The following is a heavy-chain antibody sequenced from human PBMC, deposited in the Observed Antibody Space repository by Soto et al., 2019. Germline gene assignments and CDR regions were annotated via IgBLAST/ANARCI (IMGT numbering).Heavy chain of an antibody. J-gene: IGHJ4*02. CDR1: GGSISNYY. Sequence: QVHLQESGPGLVKPSETLSLTCTVTGGSISNYYWSFIRQPPGKGLEWIGYIFYTGTTNYNPSLKSRVTMSVDTSTKQFSLKLSSVTAADTAVYYCARKGATYDYWGQGTLVTVSS. CDR2: IFYTGTT. V-gene: IGHV4-59*08. D-gene: IGHD1-26*01. CDR3: ARKGATYDY.